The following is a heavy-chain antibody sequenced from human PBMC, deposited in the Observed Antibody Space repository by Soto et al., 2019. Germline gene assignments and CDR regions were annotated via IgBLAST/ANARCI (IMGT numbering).Heavy chain of an antibody. J-gene: IGHJ4*02. CDR3: AKRAHCSSTRCNGDYSDY. CDR1: GFSFSSYA. CDR2: ISGGGGST. V-gene: IGHV3-23*01. D-gene: IGHD2-2*01. Sequence: PGGSLRLSCAASGFSFSSYAMSWVRQAPGKGQEWVSAISGGGGSTYYADSVKGRFTISRDNSKNTVYLQMNWLRAEDTAVYYCAKRAHCSSTRCNGDYSDYWGQGTPVTVSS.